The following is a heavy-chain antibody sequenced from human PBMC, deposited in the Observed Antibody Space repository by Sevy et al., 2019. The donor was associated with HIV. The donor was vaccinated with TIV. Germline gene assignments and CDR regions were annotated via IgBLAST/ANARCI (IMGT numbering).Heavy chain of an antibody. Sequence: GGSLRLSCTASGFTFGDYAMSWFRQAPGKGLEWVSVISFSGGSTYYADSVKGRFTISRDNSKNTLYLQMISLRAEDTAVYYCAKDRVSGTYYTGDFDYWGQGTLVTVSS. CDR1: GFTFGDYA. V-gene: IGHV3-23*01. D-gene: IGHD3-10*01. J-gene: IGHJ4*02. CDR3: AKDRVSGTYYTGDFDY. CDR2: ISFSGGST.